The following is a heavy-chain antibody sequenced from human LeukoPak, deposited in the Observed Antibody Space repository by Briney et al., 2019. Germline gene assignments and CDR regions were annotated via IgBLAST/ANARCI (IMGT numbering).Heavy chain of an antibody. J-gene: IGHJ4*02. D-gene: IGHD1-26*01. CDR1: GYTFTSYD. V-gene: IGHV1-8*03. CDR3: AKGATPAFFDY. CDR2: MNPNSGNT. Sequence: GASVKVSCKASGYTFTSYDINWVRQATGQGLEWMGWMNPNSGNTGYAQKFQGRVTITTDESTSTAYMELSSLRSEDTAVYYCAKGATPAFFDYWGQGTLVTVSS.